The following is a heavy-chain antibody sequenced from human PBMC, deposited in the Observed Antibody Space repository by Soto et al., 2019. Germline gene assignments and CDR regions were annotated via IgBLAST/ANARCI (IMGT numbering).Heavy chain of an antibody. Sequence: SETLSLTCAVSGGSISSGGSSWSWIRQPPGKGLEWIGYIYHNGNTYYNPSLKSRVTMSVDGSKNQFSLELRSVTAADTAVYFCAKGDNLGPKTGYAFDPWGQGIMVTVSS. CDR2: IYHNGNT. V-gene: IGHV4-30-2*01. J-gene: IGHJ5*02. CDR3: AKGDNLGPKTGYAFDP. CDR1: GGSISSGGSS. D-gene: IGHD5-12*01.